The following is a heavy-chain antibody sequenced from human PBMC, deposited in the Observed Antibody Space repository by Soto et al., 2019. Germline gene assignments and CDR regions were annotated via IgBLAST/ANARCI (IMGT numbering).Heavy chain of an antibody. D-gene: IGHD3-22*01. J-gene: IGHJ5*02. CDR1: GGTFSSYT. CDR3: ARSGRSGYYPANWFDP. V-gene: IGHV1-69*02. Sequence: QVQLVQSGAEVKKPGSSVNVSCKTSGGTFSSYTINWVRQAPGQGLEWVGRIIPILGIANYAQKFQGRVTISADESTSTVYMELNSLRSEDTAVYHCARSGRSGYYPANWFDPWGQGTLVTVSS. CDR2: IIPILGIA.